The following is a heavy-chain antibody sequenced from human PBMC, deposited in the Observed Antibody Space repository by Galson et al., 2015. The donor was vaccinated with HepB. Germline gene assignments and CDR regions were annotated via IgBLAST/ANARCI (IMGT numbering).Heavy chain of an antibody. J-gene: IGHJ4*02. D-gene: IGHD2-15*01. V-gene: IGHV3-21*01. CDR2: ISSSSRHI. CDR3: VRDVGYCSGGSCSPPFDY. Sequence: SLRLSCAASGFTFSSYGMHWVRQAPGKGLEWVSSISSSSRHIYYRDSVKGRFTISRDNAKNSLYLQMNSLRAEDTAVYYCVRDVGYCSGGSCSPPFDYWGQGTLVTVSS. CDR1: GFTFSSYG.